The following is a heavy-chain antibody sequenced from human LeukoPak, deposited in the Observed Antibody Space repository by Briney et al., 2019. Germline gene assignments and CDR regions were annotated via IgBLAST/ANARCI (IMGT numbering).Heavy chain of an antibody. CDR2: INTNSGGT. J-gene: IGHJ5*02. Sequence: ASVKVSCKASGYTFTGYYMHWVRQAPGQGLEWMGWINTNSGGTNYAQKFQGRVTMTRDTSISTAYMELSRLRSDDTAVYYCARDLDRYYYGSGSYKGGSFDPWGQGTLVTVSS. CDR1: GYTFTGYY. CDR3: ARDLDRYYYGSGSYKGGSFDP. V-gene: IGHV1-2*02. D-gene: IGHD3-10*01.